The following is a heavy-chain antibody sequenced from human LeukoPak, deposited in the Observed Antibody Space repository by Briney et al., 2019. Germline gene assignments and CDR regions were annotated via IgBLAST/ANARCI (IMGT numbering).Heavy chain of an antibody. D-gene: IGHD6-19*01. V-gene: IGHV3-72*01. Sequence: GGSLRLSCAASGCTFSDHYMDWARQAPGKGLEWVGRSRNKANSYTTDYAASVKGRFTISRDDSKNSLYLQMNSLKIEDTAVNYCARAYSSGWDSPGYWGQGTLVTVSS. CDR3: ARAYSSGWDSPGY. J-gene: IGHJ4*02. CDR1: GCTFSDHY. CDR2: SRNKANSYTT.